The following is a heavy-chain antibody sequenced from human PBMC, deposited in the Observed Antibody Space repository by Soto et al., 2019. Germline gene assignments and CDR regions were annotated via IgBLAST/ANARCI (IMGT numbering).Heavy chain of an antibody. CDR1: GGTFSRYA. D-gene: IGHD2-2*01. Sequence: SVNVSCKASGGTFSRYAISWVLQAPGQGLEWMGGIIPISGTANYAQKFQGRVTITADESTSTAYMELSSLRSGDTAVYYCARSQGSSTSLELYYYYYYGMDVWGQGTTVTVSS. CDR3: ARSQGSSTSLELYYYYYYGMDV. V-gene: IGHV1-69*13. J-gene: IGHJ6*02. CDR2: IIPISGTA.